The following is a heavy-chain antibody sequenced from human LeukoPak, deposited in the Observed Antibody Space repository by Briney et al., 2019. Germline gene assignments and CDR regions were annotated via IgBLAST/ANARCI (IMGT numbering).Heavy chain of an antibody. J-gene: IGHJ6*02. Sequence: GESLKISCKGSGYSFTSYWIGWVRQMPGKGLEWMGIIYPGDSDTRYSPSFQGQVTISADKSISTAYLQWSSLKASDTAMYYCARHLKTGDYVTYYYGMDVWGQGTTVTVSS. CDR2: IYPGDSDT. D-gene: IGHD4-17*01. V-gene: IGHV5-51*01. CDR3: ARHLKTGDYVTYYYGMDV. CDR1: GYSFTSYW.